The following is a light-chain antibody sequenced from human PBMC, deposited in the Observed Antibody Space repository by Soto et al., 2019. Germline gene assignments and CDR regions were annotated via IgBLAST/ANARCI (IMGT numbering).Light chain of an antibody. CDR3: PRYDTFSRM. Sequence: DIQMTQSPSTLSASVGDRVTITCRASQSIGDYLAWYQQKPGTAPNLLIYQASRLECGFPLRFNGSRSGTSFTLTISSLQPADYGTYYCPRYDTFSRMFGTGTKV. CDR1: QSIGDY. J-gene: IGKJ1*01. CDR2: QAS. V-gene: IGKV1-5*03.